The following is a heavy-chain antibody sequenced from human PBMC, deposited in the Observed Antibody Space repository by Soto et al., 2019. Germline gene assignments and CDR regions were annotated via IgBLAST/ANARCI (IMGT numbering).Heavy chain of an antibody. CDR3: ARWSYLDY. D-gene: IGHD3-3*01. J-gene: IGHJ4*02. CDR2: ISGSDGKT. CDR1: GFSFGSYA. Sequence: GGSLRLSCAASGFSFGSYALIWVRQAPGKGLEWVSTISGSDGKTFYADSVKGRFSISRDTSQSTLYLQMNSLRADDTAMYYCARWSYLDYWGQGTRVTVSS. V-gene: IGHV3-23*01.